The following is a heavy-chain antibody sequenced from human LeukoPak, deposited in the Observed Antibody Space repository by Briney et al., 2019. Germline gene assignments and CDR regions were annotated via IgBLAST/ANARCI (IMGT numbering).Heavy chain of an antibody. D-gene: IGHD1-26*01. V-gene: IGHV3-66*04. CDR3: AKHWGATDFDY. CDR1: EFTVSSSY. Sequence: GGSLRLSCAASEFTVSSSYMSWVRQAPGKGLEWVSVIYSGGSTFYADPVEGRFTISRDNSKNMLYLQMNSLRAEDTAVYYCAKHWGATDFDYWGQGTLVTVSS. J-gene: IGHJ4*02. CDR2: IYSGGST.